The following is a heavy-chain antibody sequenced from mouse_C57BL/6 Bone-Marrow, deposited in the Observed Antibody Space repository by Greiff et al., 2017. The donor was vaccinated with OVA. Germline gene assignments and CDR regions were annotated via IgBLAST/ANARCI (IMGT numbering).Heavy chain of an antibody. CDR2: IYPGDGDT. CDR3: ERERGLRGDY. V-gene: IGHV1-82*01. Sequence: QVQLQQSGPELVKPGASVKISCKDSGYAFSSSWMNWVKQRPGKGLEWIGRIYPGDGDTNYNGKFKGKATLTADKSSSTAYMQLSSLTSEDSAVYFCERERGLRGDYWGQGTTLTVSS. CDR1: GYAFSSSW. J-gene: IGHJ2*01. D-gene: IGHD2-4*01.